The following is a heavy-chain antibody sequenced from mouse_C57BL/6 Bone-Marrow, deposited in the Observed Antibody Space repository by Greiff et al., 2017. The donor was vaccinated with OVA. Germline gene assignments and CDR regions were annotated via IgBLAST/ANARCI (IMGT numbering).Heavy chain of an antibody. D-gene: IGHD2-5*01. J-gene: IGHJ4*01. V-gene: IGHV1-50*01. Sequence: QVQLKQPGAELVKPGASVKLSCKASGYTFTSYWMQWVKQRPGQGLEWIGEIDPSDSYTNYNQKFKGKATLTVDTSSSTAYMQLSSLTSEDSAVYYCATYYSNYVGPDAMDYWGQGTSVTVSS. CDR2: IDPSDSYT. CDR3: ATYYSNYVGPDAMDY. CDR1: GYTFTSYW.